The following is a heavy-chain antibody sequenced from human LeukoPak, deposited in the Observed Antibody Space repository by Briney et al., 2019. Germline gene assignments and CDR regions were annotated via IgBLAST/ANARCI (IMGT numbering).Heavy chain of an antibody. D-gene: IGHD4-11*01. CDR3: ARDRGAVATYNWFDP. Sequence: GGSLRLSCAASGFTFSSYSMNWVRQAPGKDLEWVSSISSSSNYIYYADSVKGRFTISRDNAKNSLYLQMSSLRAEDTAVYYCARDRGAVATYNWFDPWGQGTLVTVSS. CDR1: GFTFSSYS. CDR2: ISSSSNYI. J-gene: IGHJ5*02. V-gene: IGHV3-21*01.